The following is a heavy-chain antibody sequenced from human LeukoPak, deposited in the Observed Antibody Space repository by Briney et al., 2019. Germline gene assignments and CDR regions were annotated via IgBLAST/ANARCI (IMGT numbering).Heavy chain of an antibody. CDR2: INPSGGST. V-gene: IGHV1-46*01. CDR3: ARGPGGPLLNYYYMDV. J-gene: IGHJ6*03. D-gene: IGHD3-16*01. CDR1: LYTFTSYY. Sequence: ASVKVSCKASLYTFTSYYRHWVRQAPGEGLEWVGIINPSGGSTSYAQKFQGRVSMTRDTSTSTVYMELSSLRSEDTAVYDCARGPGGPLLNYYYMDVWGKGTTVTVSS.